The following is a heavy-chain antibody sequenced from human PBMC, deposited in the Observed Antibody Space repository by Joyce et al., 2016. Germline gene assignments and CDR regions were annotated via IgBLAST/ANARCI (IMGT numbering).Heavy chain of an antibody. J-gene: IGHJ5*02. V-gene: IGHV4-34*01. Sequence: QVQLQQWGAGLLKPSETLSLTCAVCGVSLSDSFWSWIRQPPGKGLEWIGEIHQSGSTNYNPSLGSRLTLSVDTSKNQLSLKLNAVTAAGTAVYFCACELCLRGGINIWYDPWGQGTLVTVSS. D-gene: IGHD3-10*01. CDR1: GVSLSDSF. CDR3: ACELCLRGGINIWYDP. CDR2: IHQSGST.